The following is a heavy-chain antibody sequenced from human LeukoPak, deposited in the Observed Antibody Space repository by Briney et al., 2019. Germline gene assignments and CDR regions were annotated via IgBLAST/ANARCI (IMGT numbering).Heavy chain of an antibody. CDR2: IYYSGST. J-gene: IGHJ4*02. CDR3: ARTRYYYNSRSYGAPYYFDY. D-gene: IGHD3-10*01. CDR1: GASISSSNYY. Sequence: PSETLSLTCAVSGASISSSNYYWGWVRQSPGKGLEWIGSIYYSGSTYYNPPLKSRVTISVDTSKNQFSLKLSSVTAADTAVYYCARTRYYYNSRSYGAPYYFDYWGQGTLVTVSS. V-gene: IGHV4-39*01.